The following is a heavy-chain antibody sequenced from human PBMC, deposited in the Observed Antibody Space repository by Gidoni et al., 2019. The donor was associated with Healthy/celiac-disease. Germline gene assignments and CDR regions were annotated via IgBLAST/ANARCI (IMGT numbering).Heavy chain of an antibody. CDR3: ARDRGGYDFGAFDI. V-gene: IGHV3-33*01. D-gene: IGHD5-12*01. CDR2: IWYDGSNK. Sequence: QLVGSGGGVVPPGRSLGLSCAASGFPFSSYGMHWVRQAPGKGLEWVAVIWYDGSNKYYADSVKGRFTISRDNSKNTLYLQMNSLRAEDTAVYYCARDRGGYDFGAFDIWGQGTMVTVSS. J-gene: IGHJ3*02. CDR1: GFPFSSYG.